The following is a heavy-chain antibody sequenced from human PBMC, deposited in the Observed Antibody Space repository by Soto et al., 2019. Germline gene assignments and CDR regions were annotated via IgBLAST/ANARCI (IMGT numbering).Heavy chain of an antibody. CDR3: AKEIPPPSWGSESYYNTFDP. J-gene: IGHJ5*02. CDR2: ISGSGGST. D-gene: IGHD3-10*01. V-gene: IGHV3-23*01. CDR1: GFTFSSYA. Sequence: QPGGSLRLSCAASGFTFSSYAMSWVRQAPGKGLEWVSAISGSGGSTYYADSVKGRFTISRDNSKNTLYLQMNSLRAEDTAVYYCAKEIPPPSWGSESYYNTFDPWGQGTLVTVSS.